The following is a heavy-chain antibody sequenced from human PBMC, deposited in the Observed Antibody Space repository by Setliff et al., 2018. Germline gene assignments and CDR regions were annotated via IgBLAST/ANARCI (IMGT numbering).Heavy chain of an antibody. CDR1: GGSFSNYY. J-gene: IGHJ3*02. D-gene: IGHD1-1*01. CDR2: INHSGST. V-gene: IGHV4-34*01. Sequence: LSLTCTVYGGSFSNYYWSWIRQPPGKGLEWIGEINHSGSTNYNPSLKGRVTISVDTSKKQFSLTLTSVTAADTALYYCRQAVVGRDVFDIWGQGTVVTVSS. CDR3: RQAVVGRDVFDI.